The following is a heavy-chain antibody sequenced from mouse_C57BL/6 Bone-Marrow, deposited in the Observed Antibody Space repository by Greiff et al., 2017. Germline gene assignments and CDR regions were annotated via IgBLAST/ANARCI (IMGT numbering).Heavy chain of an antibody. CDR1: GFTFSSYA. D-gene: IGHD3-2*02. J-gene: IGHJ3*01. Sequence: EVKLVESGGGLVKPGGSLKLSCAASGFTFSSYAMSWVRQTPEKRLEWVATISDGGSYTYYPDNVKGRFTISRDNAKNNLYLQMSHLKSEDTAMYYCARGKAQATSFAYWGQGTLVTVSA. CDR3: ARGKAQATSFAY. V-gene: IGHV5-4*03. CDR2: ISDGGSYT.